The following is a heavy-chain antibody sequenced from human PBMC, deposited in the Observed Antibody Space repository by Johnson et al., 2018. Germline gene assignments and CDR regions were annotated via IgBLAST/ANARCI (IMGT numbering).Heavy chain of an antibody. J-gene: IGHJ6*03. CDR1: GGSISSGSYY. V-gene: IGHV4-61*02. CDR2: IYTSGSP. D-gene: IGHD4-17*01. Sequence: QVQLQESGPGLVKPSQTLSLTCPVSGGSISSGSYYWTWIRQPAGTGLEWIGRIYTSGSPNYNPSLKSRVTISVDTSKNQPSRKLSTVTAADPSVYYCASLDYGDYYYYYDMDVWGKGTTVTVSS. CDR3: ASLDYGDYYYYYDMDV.